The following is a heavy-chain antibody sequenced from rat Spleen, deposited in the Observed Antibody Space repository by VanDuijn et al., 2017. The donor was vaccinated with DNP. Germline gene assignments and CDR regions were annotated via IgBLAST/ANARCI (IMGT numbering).Heavy chain of an antibody. CDR1: GYSITSSYR. Sequence: EVQLQESGPGLVKPSQSLSLICSVTGYSITSSYRWSWIRKFPGNTLEWMGYINSAGSTNYNPSLKSRISITRDTSKNQFFLQVNSVTTEDTGTYYCARHVDFWGQGVMVTVSS. V-gene: IGHV3-3*01. J-gene: IGHJ2*01. CDR2: INSAGST. CDR3: ARHVDF.